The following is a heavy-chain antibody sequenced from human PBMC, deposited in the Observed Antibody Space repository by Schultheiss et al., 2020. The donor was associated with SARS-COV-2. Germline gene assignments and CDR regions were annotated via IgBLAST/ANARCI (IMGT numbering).Heavy chain of an antibody. Sequence: SCAASGFTFSSYGMHWVRQAPGKGLVWVSRINSDGSSTSYADSVKGRFTISRDNAKNTLYLQMNSLRAEDTAVYYCAKTVLRFLEPFDYWGQGTLVTVSS. D-gene: IGHD3-3*01. J-gene: IGHJ4*02. CDR1: GFTFSSYG. CDR2: INSDGSST. CDR3: AKTVLRFLEPFDY. V-gene: IGHV3-74*01.